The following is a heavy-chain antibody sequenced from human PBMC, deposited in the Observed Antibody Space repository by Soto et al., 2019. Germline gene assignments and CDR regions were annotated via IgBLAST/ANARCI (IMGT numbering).Heavy chain of an antibody. CDR1: GGSISNYY. CDR2: IYYSGLT. J-gene: IGHJ6*03. Sequence: QVQLQESGPGLVKPSETLSLTCTVSGGSISNYYWSWVRQSPGMGLEWIGYIYYSGLTKYNHSLKSRVTISVGTSKNHFSLRLSSVTTADSAVYYCARSGDYTNYYYYYMDVWGKGTTVTVSS. D-gene: IGHD4-17*01. CDR3: ARSGDYTNYYYYYMDV. V-gene: IGHV4-59*08.